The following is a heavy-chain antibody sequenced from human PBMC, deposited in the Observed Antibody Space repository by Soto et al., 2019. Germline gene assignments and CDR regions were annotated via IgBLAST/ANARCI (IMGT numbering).Heavy chain of an antibody. Sequence: EVQLLESGGGLVQPGGSLRLSCAASGFTFSSYAMSWVRQAPGKGLEWVSAISGSGGSTYYADSVKGRFTISRDNSKNTLYRQMNSLRAEDTAVYYCAKDRGGHGGYWYFDLWGRGTLVTVSS. J-gene: IGHJ2*01. CDR3: AKDRGGHGGYWYFDL. D-gene: IGHD2-15*01. CDR1: GFTFSSYA. V-gene: IGHV3-23*01. CDR2: ISGSGGST.